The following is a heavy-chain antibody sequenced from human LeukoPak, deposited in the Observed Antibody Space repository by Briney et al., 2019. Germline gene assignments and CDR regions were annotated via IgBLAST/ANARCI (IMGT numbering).Heavy chain of an antibody. CDR1: GSTFGDYY. CDR2: ISSSGSTI. CDR3: ARDWSYLPSGAAGENDI. D-gene: IGHD6-13*01. J-gene: IGHJ3*02. Sequence: PGGSLRLSCAASGSTFGDYYMSWIRQAPGKGLEWVSYISSSGSTIYYADSVKGRFTISRDNAKNSLYLQMNSLRAEDTAVYYCARDWSYLPSGAAGENDIWGQGTMVTVSS. V-gene: IGHV3-11*01.